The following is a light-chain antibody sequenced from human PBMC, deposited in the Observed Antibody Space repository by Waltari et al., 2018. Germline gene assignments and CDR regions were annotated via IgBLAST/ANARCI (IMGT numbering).Light chain of an antibody. CDR1: GSNVGSKS. J-gene: IGLJ2*01. CDR3: AAGDDSLSGVV. V-gene: IGLV1-47*01. Sequence: QSVVTQPPSASGTPGQRVTISCSGSGSNVGSKSVYWYQQYPGTAPKVLIYRNNQRPSGVPDRFSGAKSGTSAALAISGRRSEDEADYYCAAGDDSLSGVVFGGGTKLTVL. CDR2: RNN.